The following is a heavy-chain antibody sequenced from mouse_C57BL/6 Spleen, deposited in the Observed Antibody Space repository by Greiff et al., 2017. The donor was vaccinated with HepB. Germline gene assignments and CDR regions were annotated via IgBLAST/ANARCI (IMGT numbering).Heavy chain of an antibody. J-gene: IGHJ2*01. D-gene: IGHD4-1*01. Sequence: EVQLQQSGPELVKPGASVKISCKASGYTFTDYYMNWVKQSHGKSLEWIGDINPNNGGTSYNQKFKGKATLTVDKSSSTAYMELRSLTSEDSAVYYCARDGTGFDYWGQGTTLTVSS. CDR2: INPNNGGT. V-gene: IGHV1-26*01. CDR3: ARDGTGFDY. CDR1: GYTFTDYY.